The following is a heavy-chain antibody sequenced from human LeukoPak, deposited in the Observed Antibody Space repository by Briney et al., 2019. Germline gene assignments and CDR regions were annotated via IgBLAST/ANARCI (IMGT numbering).Heavy chain of an antibody. CDR1: GYTFTSYG. CDR3: ARTITMVRGANLNWYFDL. CDR2: ISAYNGNT. Sequence: ASVKVSCKASGYTFTSYGISWVRQAPGQGLEWMGWISAYNGNTNYAQKLQGRVTMTTDTSTSTAYMELRSLRSDDTAVYYCARTITMVRGANLNWYFDLWGRGTLVTVSS. V-gene: IGHV1-18*01. J-gene: IGHJ2*01. D-gene: IGHD3-10*01.